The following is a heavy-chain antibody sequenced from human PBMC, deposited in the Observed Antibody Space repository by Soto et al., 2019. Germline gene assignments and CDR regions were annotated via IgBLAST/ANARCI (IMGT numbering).Heavy chain of an antibody. CDR1: GGTFSSYA. CDR3: ARSGGGASWKVRGYFDY. Sequence: QVQLVQSGAEVKKPGSSVTVSCKASGGTFSSYAISWVRQAPGQGLEWMGGIIPIFGTANYAQKFQGRVTITANESTSTAYMELSSLRSEDTAVYYCARSGGGASWKVRGYFDYWGQGTLVTVSS. CDR2: IIPIFGTA. J-gene: IGHJ4*02. V-gene: IGHV1-69*01. D-gene: IGHD3-10*01.